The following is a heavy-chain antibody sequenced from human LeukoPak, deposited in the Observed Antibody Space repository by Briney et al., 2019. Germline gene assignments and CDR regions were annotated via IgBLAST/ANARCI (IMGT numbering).Heavy chain of an antibody. CDR1: GLTFVAYA. CDR3: AKGAKLWFGELVGYYFGY. Sequence: PGGSLRLSFSASGLTFVAYATDWVRHTPGKGLQGGSGISWNSGSIGYTASLKGRFTISREKAKNSLYLQLNSLTAEDTALYYCAKGAKLWFGELVGYYFGYWGQGTLVTVSS. CDR2: ISWNSGSI. D-gene: IGHD3-10*01. V-gene: IGHV3-9*01. J-gene: IGHJ4*02.